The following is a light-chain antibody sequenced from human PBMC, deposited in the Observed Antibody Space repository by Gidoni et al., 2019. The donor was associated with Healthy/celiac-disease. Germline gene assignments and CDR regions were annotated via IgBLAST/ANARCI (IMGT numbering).Light chain of an antibody. CDR3: QQRSNWLT. CDR1: QSVSSY. J-gene: IGKJ4*01. CDR2: DAS. V-gene: IGKV3-11*01. Sequence: EIGLTQSPATLSLSPVERATLSCRPSQSVSSYLAWYHQKPGQAPRLLIYDASNRATGLPARFSGSGSGTDFPLTISSLAPEDFAVYYCQQRSNWLTFGGGTKVEIK.